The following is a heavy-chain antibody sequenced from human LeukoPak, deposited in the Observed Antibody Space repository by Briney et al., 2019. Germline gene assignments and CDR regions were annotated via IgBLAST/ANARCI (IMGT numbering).Heavy chain of an antibody. Sequence: AGGSLRLSCAVSGFTFSTYWMHWVRRAPGKGLVWFSRIYSDGSSTTYADSVKVRFTISRDNSKNTLYPQMNSLRAEDTAVYYCARDASPYSSSPNYFDYWGQGTLVTGSS. J-gene: IGHJ4*02. CDR1: GFTFSTYW. CDR3: ARDASPYSSSPNYFDY. CDR2: IYSDGSST. D-gene: IGHD6-6*01. V-gene: IGHV3-74*01.